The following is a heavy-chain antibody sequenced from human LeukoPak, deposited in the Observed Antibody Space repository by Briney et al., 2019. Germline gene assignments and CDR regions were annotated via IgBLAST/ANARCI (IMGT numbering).Heavy chain of an antibody. CDR1: GFTFDDYA. J-gene: IGHJ6*03. D-gene: IGHD2-15*01. V-gene: IGHV3-43*02. Sequence: GGSLRPSCAASGFTFDDYAMHWVRQAPGKGLEWVSLISGDGGSTYYADSVKGRFTISRDNSKNSLYLQMNSLRTEDTALYYCAKAMVVRKYYYYYYYMDVWGKGPRSPSP. CDR2: ISGDGGST. CDR3: AKAMVVRKYYYYYYYMDV.